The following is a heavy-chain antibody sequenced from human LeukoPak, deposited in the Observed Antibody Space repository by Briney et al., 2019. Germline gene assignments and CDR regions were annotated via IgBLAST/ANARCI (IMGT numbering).Heavy chain of an antibody. CDR1: RYTFTPYY. CDR2: INPTSANT. Sequence: GASVKVSCKAYRYTFTPYYMHWVRQAPGQGLEWMGLINPTSANTRYAQKFQGRVTMTRDTSTSTVYMELSSLTSEDTAVYYCARDQRGGRISWYSHFDFWGQGTLVTVSS. J-gene: IGHJ4*02. D-gene: IGHD6-13*01. CDR3: ARDQRGGRISWYSHFDF. V-gene: IGHV1-46*01.